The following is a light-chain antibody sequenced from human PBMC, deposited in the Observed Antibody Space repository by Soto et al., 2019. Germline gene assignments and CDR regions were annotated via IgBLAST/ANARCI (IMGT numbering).Light chain of an antibody. CDR3: QQYGSSLYT. CDR1: QSVSSNY. J-gene: IGKJ2*01. CDR2: GAS. Sequence: EIVLTQSPGTLSLSPGERATLSCRASQSVSSNYLAWYQQKPGQAPRLLIYGASDRAPSIPDRFSGSGSGTDFALTISRLEPEDFAVYYCQQYGSSLYTFGQGTKLEIK. V-gene: IGKV3-20*01.